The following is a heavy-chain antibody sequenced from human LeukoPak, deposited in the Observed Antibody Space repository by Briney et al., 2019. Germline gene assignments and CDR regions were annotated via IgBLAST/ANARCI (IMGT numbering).Heavy chain of an antibody. CDR2: NYYSGST. D-gene: IGHD6-13*01. J-gene: IGHJ1*01. V-gene: IGHV4-59*01. Sequence: KASETLPLTGTSSVASMRGYFWSWIRQPPGRGVEWIGNNYYSGSTNYTPPLKSRVTISVDTSKNKFSLKLSTVTAADTAGYYCAMSMTSSWYGDFLHWRGGSVVTLSS. CDR1: VASMRGYF. CDR3: AMSMTSSWYGDFLH.